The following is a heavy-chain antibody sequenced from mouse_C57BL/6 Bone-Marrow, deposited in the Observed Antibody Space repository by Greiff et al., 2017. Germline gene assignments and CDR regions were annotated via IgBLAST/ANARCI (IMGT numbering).Heavy chain of an antibody. J-gene: IGHJ4*01. Sequence: QVQLQQSGAELVRPGASVTLSCKASGYTFTDYEMHWVKQTPVHGLEWIGAIDPETGGTAYNQKFKGKAILTADKYSSTAYMELRSLTSEDSAVYYCTRGGEAGVIWGQGTSVTVSS. CDR2: IDPETGGT. CDR3: TRGGEAGVI. CDR1: GYTFTDYE. V-gene: IGHV1-15*01. D-gene: IGHD2-13*01.